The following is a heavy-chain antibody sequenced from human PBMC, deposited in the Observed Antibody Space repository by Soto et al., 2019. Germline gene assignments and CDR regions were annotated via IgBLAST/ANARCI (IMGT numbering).Heavy chain of an antibody. D-gene: IGHD6-13*01. CDR1: GGSFSGYY. CDR2: INHSGST. Sequence: SETLSLTCAVYGGSFSGYYWSWIRQPPGKGLEWIGEINHSGSTNYNPSLKSRVTISVDTSKNQFSLKLSSVTAADTAVYYCTRGYGSNFDHCSQGTLVIVPS. CDR3: TRGYGSNFDH. V-gene: IGHV4-34*01. J-gene: IGHJ4*02.